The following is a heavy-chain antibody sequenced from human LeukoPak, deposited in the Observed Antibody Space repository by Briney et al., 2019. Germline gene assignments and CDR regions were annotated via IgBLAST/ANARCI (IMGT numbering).Heavy chain of an antibody. Sequence: GGSLRLSCAASGFTVSSNYMSWVRQAPGKGLEWVSVIYSGGSTYYADSVKGRFTISRDNSKNTLYLQMNSLRAEDTAVYYCARDQGGIGYDILTAGFGMDVWGQGTTVTVSS. CDR3: ARDQGGIGYDILTAGFGMDV. D-gene: IGHD3-9*01. V-gene: IGHV3-53*01. CDR2: IYSGGST. CDR1: GFTVSSNY. J-gene: IGHJ6*02.